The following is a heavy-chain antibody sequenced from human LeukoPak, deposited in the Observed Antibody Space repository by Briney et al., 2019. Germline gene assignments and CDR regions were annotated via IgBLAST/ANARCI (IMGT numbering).Heavy chain of an antibody. CDR1: GFTFSSYA. Sequence: GGSLRLSCAASGFTFSSYAMSWVRQAPGKGLEWVSAISGSGGSTYYAASVKGRFTISRDNSKNTLYLQMNSLRAEDTAVYYCAKVKTYYYDSSGYPDAFDIWGQGTMVTVSS. CDR2: ISGSGGST. V-gene: IGHV3-23*01. D-gene: IGHD3-22*01. J-gene: IGHJ3*02. CDR3: AKVKTYYYDSSGYPDAFDI.